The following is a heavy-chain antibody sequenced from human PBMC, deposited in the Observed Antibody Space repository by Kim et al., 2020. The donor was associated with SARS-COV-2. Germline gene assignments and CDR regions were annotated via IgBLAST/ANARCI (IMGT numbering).Heavy chain of an antibody. V-gene: IGHV3-23*01. CDR3: AKDPGPYDFWSGYQTVPLYY. CDR2: ISGSGGST. J-gene: IGHJ4*02. D-gene: IGHD3-3*01. Sequence: GGSLRLSCAASGFTFSSYAMSWVRQAPGKGLEWVSAISGSGGSTYYADSVKGRFTISRDNSKNTLYLQMNSLRAEDTAVYYCAKDPGPYDFWSGYQTVPLYYWGQGTLVTVSS. CDR1: GFTFSSYA.